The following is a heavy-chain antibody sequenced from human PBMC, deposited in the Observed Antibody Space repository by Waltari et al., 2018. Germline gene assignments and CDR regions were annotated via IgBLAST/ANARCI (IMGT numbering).Heavy chain of an antibody. CDR2: IIPIFGTA. CDR3: ARTYCSGGSCYGYYYGMDV. V-gene: IGHV1-69*08. CDR1: GGTFSSYA. D-gene: IGHD2-15*01. Sequence: QVQLVQSGAEVKKPGSSVKVSCKASGGTFSSYAISWVRQAPGQGLEWMGRIIPIFGTANYAQKFQGRVTITADKSTSTAYMELSSLRSEDTAVYYCARTYCSGGSCYGYYYGMDVWGQGTLVTVSS. J-gene: IGHJ6*02.